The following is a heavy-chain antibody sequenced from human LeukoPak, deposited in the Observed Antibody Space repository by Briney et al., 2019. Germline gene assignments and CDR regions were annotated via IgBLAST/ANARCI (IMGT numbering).Heavy chain of an antibody. CDR2: IRYDGSNK. J-gene: IGHJ4*02. Sequence: GGSLRLSCAASGFTFSSYGMHWVRQAPGKGLEWVAFIRYDGSNKYYADSVKGRFTISRDNSKNTLYLQMHSLRAEDTAVYYCAKGGASVTRYVDYWGQGTLVTVSS. CDR1: GFTFSSYG. V-gene: IGHV3-30*02. D-gene: IGHD4-17*01. CDR3: AKGGASVTRYVDY.